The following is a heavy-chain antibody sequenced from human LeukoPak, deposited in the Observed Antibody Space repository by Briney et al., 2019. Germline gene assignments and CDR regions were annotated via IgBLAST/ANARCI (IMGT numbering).Heavy chain of an antibody. D-gene: IGHD3-10*02. CDR1: GFTFSSYE. V-gene: IGHV3-48*03. J-gene: IGHJ6*04. CDR3: AELGITMIGGV. Sequence: GGSLRLSCATSGFTFSSYEMHWVRQAPGKGLEWVSYISSSGSTIYYADSVKGRFTISRDNAKNSLYLQMNSLRAEDTAVYYCAELGITMIGGVWGKGTTVTISS. CDR2: ISSSGSTI.